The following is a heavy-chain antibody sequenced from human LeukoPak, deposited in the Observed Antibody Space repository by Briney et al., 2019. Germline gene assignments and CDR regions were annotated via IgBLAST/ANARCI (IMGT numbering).Heavy chain of an antibody. Sequence: SETLSLTCTVSGGSVSSGSYYWSWIRQPPGTGLEWIGYIYYSGSTNYNPSLKSRVTISVDTSKNQFSLKLSSVTAADTAVYYCARTPASSGYYYRISNWFDPWGQGTLVTVSS. D-gene: IGHD3-22*01. J-gene: IGHJ5*02. CDR3: ARTPASSGYYYRISNWFDP. V-gene: IGHV4-61*01. CDR1: GGSVSSGSYY. CDR2: IYYSGST.